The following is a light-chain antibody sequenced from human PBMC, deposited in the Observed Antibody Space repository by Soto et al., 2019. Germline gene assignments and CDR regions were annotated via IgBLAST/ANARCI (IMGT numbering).Light chain of an antibody. CDR2: AAS. CDR1: QVISSW. J-gene: IGKJ4*01. Sequence: DIQMPQAPSFVAAFVGDRVTITCRASQVISSWLAWYQQKTGKAPKLLIYAASSLQSGVPSRFSGSESGTDFTLTISSLQPEDSATYYCQQASSFPLTFGGGTKVEIK. V-gene: IGKV1-12*01. CDR3: QQASSFPLT.